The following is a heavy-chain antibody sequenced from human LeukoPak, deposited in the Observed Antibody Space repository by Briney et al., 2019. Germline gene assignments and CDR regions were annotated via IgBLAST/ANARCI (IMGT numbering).Heavy chain of an antibody. Sequence: VELEFTGSELVKPSVSLSLTCPVSHRYISSYYFLWIPQPPRQGRGWIGYIYYSGSTSYNPSLKSRVTISVDTSKNQFSLKLSSVTAADTAVYYCARHGVAAAGHFDYWGQGTLVTVSS. J-gene: IGHJ4*02. CDR3: ARHGVAAAGHFDY. CDR2: IYYSGST. D-gene: IGHD6-13*01. CDR1: HRYISSYY. V-gene: IGHV4-59*08.